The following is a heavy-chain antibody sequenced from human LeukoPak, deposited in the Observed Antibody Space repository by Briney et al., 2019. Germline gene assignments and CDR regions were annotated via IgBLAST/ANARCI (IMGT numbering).Heavy chain of an antibody. Sequence: PGGSLRLSCATSGFTFSYYAMHWVRQAPGKGLEWVSYISSSGSTIYYADSVKGRFTISRDNAKNSLYLQMNSLRAEDTAVYYCARARRGTALDAFDIWGQGTMVTVSS. CDR2: ISSSGSTI. CDR3: ARARRGTALDAFDI. V-gene: IGHV3-11*01. D-gene: IGHD3-16*01. CDR1: GFTFSYYA. J-gene: IGHJ3*02.